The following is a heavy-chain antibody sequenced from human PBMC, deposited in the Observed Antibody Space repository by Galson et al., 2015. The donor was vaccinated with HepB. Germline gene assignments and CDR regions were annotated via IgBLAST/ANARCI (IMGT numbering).Heavy chain of an antibody. CDR3: TGNHFHL. CDR1: GSTFSSYW. J-gene: IGHJ2*01. V-gene: IGHV3-74*01. Sequence: SLRLSCAVSGSTFSSYWMHWVRQAPGKGLVWVSHIKSDGSSTTYADSVKGRFTISRDNAKNTLHLQMNSLRGEDTAVYYCTGNHFHLWGRGTLVTVSS. CDR2: IKSDGSST.